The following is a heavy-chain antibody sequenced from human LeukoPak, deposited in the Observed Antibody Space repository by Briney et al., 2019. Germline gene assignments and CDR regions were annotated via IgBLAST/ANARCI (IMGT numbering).Heavy chain of an antibody. D-gene: IGHD2-8*01. J-gene: IGHJ4*02. V-gene: IGHV3-21*04. CDR2: ISSSSSSYI. CDR3: AKGDCTNGVCYRAALDYFDY. CDR1: GFTFSSYS. Sequence: GESLRLSCAASGFTFSSYSMNWVRQAPGKGLEWVSSISSSSSSYIYYADSVKGRFTISRDNAKNSLYLQMNSLRAEDTAVYYCAKGDCTNGVCYRAALDYFDYWGQGTLVTVSS.